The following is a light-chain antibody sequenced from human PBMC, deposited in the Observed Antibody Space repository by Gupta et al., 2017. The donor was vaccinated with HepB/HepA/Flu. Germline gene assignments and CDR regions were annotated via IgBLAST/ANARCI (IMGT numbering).Light chain of an antibody. CDR1: QGICSW. J-gene: IGKJ1*01. CDR3: QQAGRFPWT. CDR2: GTS. V-gene: IGKV1-12*01. Sequence: GDRVIISCRASQGICSWLAWYQRKPGRAPRLLISGTSNLQDGVPSRFSGRGSGIEFTLTIDNLQPEDFATYFCQQAGRFPWTFGLGTRVEVK.